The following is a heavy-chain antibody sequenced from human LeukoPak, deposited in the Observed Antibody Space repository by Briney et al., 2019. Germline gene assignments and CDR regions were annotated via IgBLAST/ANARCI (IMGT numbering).Heavy chain of an antibody. CDR1: GYSISSGYY. CDR2: IYHSGST. J-gene: IGHJ4*02. CDR3: AREGGGDPFDY. Sequence: SETLSLTCAVSGYSISSGYYWGWIRQPPGQGLEWIGSIYHSGSTYYNPSLKSRVTISVDTSKNQFSLKLSSATAADTAVYYCAREGGGDPFDYWGQGTLVTVSS. V-gene: IGHV4-38-2*02. D-gene: IGHD2-21*01.